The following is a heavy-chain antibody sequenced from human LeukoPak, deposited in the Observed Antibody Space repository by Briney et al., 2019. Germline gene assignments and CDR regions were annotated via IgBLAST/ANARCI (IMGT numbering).Heavy chain of an antibody. V-gene: IGHV3-7*01. Sequence: GGSLRLSCAASGFSFSGYWMSWVRQTPGKGLEWVANIKQDGSEKYYVDSVKGRFTISRDNAKNSLYLQMNSLRAEDTAVYYCARDEGDLGDFWSGYYTAIYFDYWGQGTLVTVSS. J-gene: IGHJ4*02. D-gene: IGHD3-3*01. CDR2: IKQDGSEK. CDR3: ARDEGDLGDFWSGYYTAIYFDY. CDR1: GFSFSGYW.